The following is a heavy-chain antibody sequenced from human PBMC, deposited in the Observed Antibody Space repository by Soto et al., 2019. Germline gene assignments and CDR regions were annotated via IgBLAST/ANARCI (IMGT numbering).Heavy chain of an antibody. J-gene: IGHJ6*03. CDR2: ISAYNGNT. Sequence: ASVKVSCKASGYTFTSYGISWVRQAPGQGIEWMGWISAYNGNTNYAQKLQGRVTMTTDTSTSTAYMELRSLRPDDTAVYYCARARFLEWLLRTPQDCYYYYMDVWGKGTTVTVSS. CDR3: ARARFLEWLLRTPQDCYYYYMDV. D-gene: IGHD3-3*01. CDR1: GYTFTSYG. V-gene: IGHV1-18*01.